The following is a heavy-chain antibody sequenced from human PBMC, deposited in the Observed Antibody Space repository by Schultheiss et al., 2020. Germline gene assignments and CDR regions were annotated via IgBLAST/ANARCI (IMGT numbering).Heavy chain of an antibody. J-gene: IGHJ4*02. CDR3: TRGRSVRGYSGGWYDY. CDR1: GYTFTDNY. D-gene: IGHD6-19*01. CDR2: INPNNGGT. V-gene: IGHV1-2*02. Sequence: ASVKVSCKASGYTFTDNYIHWVRQAPGQGLEWMGWINPNNGGTKYAQKFQGRVTMTRDTSISTAYMELSSLTSDDTAVYYCTRGRSVRGYSGGWYDYWDQGTLVTVSS.